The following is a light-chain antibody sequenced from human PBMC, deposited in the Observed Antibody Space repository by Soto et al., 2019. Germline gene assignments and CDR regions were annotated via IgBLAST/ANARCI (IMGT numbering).Light chain of an antibody. CDR1: SGHSSYI. Sequence: QSVLTQSSSASASLGSSVRLTCTLSSGHSSYIIAWHQQQPGKAPRYLMKVEGSGSYDKGSGVPDRFSGSNSGADRYLTISNLQFEDEAVYYCETWDSNSVVFGGGTKLTVL. J-gene: IGLJ2*01. CDR3: ETWDSNSVV. V-gene: IGLV4-60*02. CDR2: VEGSGSY.